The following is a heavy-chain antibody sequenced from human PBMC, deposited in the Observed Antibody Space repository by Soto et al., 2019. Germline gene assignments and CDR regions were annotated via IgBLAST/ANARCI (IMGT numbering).Heavy chain of an antibody. J-gene: IGHJ4*02. CDR3: ARTPYKYSSGWLDLFDY. CDR2: INPNSGGT. D-gene: IGHD6-19*01. Sequence: ASVKVSCKASGYTFTGYYMHWVRQAPGQGLEWMGWINPNSGGTNYAQKFQGWVTMTRDTSISTAYMELSRLRSDDTAVYYCARTPYKYSSGWLDLFDYWGQGTLVTVSS. V-gene: IGHV1-2*04. CDR1: GYTFTGYY.